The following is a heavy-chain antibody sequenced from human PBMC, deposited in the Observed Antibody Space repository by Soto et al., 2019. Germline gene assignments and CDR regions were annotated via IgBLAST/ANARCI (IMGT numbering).Heavy chain of an antibody. V-gene: IGHV3-7*01. J-gene: IGHJ4*02. CDR2: TRQDGGQS. Sequence: PGGSLRLSCEASGFTLSSYWMSWIRQAPGRGLEWVANTRQDGGQSYLVDSVQGRFTISRDNAKNSVYLQMNSLRAEDTAVYSCVSDGSSGWHFDSGGPGTMPTVYS. CDR3: VSDGSSGWHFDS. CDR1: GFTLSSYW. D-gene: IGHD6-19*01.